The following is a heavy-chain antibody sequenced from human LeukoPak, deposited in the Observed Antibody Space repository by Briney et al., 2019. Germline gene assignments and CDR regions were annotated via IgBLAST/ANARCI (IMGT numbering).Heavy chain of an antibody. V-gene: IGHV4-59*01. CDR1: GGSISSYY. CDR3: AAYTYCGGDCYSSWFDP. CDR2: IYYSGST. Sequence: SETLSLTCTVSGGSISSYYWSWLRQPPGKGLEGIGYIYYSGSTNYNPSLKSRVTISVDTSKNQFSLKLSSVTAADTAVYYCAAYTYCGGDCYSSWFDPWGQGTLVTVSS. J-gene: IGHJ5*02. D-gene: IGHD2-21*02.